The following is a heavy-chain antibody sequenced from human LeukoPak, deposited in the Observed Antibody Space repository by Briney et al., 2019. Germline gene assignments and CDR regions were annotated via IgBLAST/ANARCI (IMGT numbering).Heavy chain of an antibody. CDR1: GFIISSDY. V-gene: IGHV3-53*01. D-gene: IGHD3-9*01. CDR3: ARLSLYYDILTGYYTSDY. Sequence: GGSLRLSCAASGFIISSDYMSWVRQAPGKGLEWVSVIYRGDATYYAESVKGRFTISRDSSKNTLYLQMDSLSAEDTAVYYCARLSLYYDILTGYYTSDYWGQGTLVTVSS. J-gene: IGHJ4*02. CDR2: IYRGDAT.